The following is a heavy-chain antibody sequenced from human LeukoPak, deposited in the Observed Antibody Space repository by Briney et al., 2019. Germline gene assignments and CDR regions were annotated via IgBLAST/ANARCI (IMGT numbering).Heavy chain of an antibody. CDR1: GFTFSSCA. V-gene: IGHV3-23*01. CDR3: AKVFKKAPSFGY. J-gene: IGHJ4*02. D-gene: IGHD3-3*01. CDR2: ISGSGGST. Sequence: GGSLRLSCAASGFTFSSCAMSWVRQAPGKGLEWVSAISGSGGSTYYANSVKGRFTISRDNSKNTLYLQMNSLRAEDTAVYYCAKVFKKAPSFGYWGQGTLVTVSS.